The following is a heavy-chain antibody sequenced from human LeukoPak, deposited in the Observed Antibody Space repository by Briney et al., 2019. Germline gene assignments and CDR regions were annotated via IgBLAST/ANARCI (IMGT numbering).Heavy chain of an antibody. Sequence: TGESLKISCKGSGYSFTNYWIGWVRQMPGKGLEWMGIIYPSDSDTRYSPSLQGQVTISVDKSISTVYLQWSSLKASDTAMYYCAREAGLRGASFDYWGQGTLVTVSS. V-gene: IGHV5-51*01. CDR1: GYSFTNYW. D-gene: IGHD3-10*01. CDR3: AREAGLRGASFDY. J-gene: IGHJ4*02. CDR2: IYPSDSDT.